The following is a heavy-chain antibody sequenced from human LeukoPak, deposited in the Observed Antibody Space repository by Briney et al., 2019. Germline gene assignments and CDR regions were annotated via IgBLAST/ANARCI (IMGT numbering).Heavy chain of an antibody. Sequence: GGSLRLSCVASGFTFSTYSMNWVHQAPGKGLEWVSYISGTSNTIYYADSVKGRFTISRDNSKNSLYLQMDSLRAEDTAVYYCASCRGGSCYPTYYFDYWGQGTLVTVSS. J-gene: IGHJ4*02. V-gene: IGHV3-48*01. CDR3: ASCRGGSCYPTYYFDY. D-gene: IGHD2-15*01. CDR1: GFTFSTYS. CDR2: ISGTSNTI.